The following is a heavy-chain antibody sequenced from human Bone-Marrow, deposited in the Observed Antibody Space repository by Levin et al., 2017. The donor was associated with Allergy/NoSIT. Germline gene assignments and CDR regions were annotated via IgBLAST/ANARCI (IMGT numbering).Heavy chain of an antibody. CDR3: ALSSGLGYYYYMDV. J-gene: IGHJ6*03. CDR2: IYHSGST. CDR1: GGSISSSNW. Sequence: SETLSLTCAVSGGSISSSNWWSWVRQPPGKGLEWIGEIYHSGSTNYNPSLKSRVTISVDKSKNQFSLKLSSVTAADTAVYYCALSSGLGYYYYMDVWGKGTTVTVSS. D-gene: IGHD3-16*01. V-gene: IGHV4-4*02.